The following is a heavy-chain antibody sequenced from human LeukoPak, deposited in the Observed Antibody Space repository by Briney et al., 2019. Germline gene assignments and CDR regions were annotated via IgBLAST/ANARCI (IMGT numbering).Heavy chain of an antibody. Sequence: SVKVSCKASGGTFSSYTISWVRQAPGQGLEWMGRIIPILGIANYAQKFQGRVTITADKSTSTAYMELSSLRSEDTAVYYCARAYCSSTSCPSYMDVWGKGTTVTVSS. D-gene: IGHD2-2*01. CDR2: IIPILGIA. J-gene: IGHJ6*03. CDR1: GGTFSSYT. CDR3: ARAYCSSTSCPSYMDV. V-gene: IGHV1-69*02.